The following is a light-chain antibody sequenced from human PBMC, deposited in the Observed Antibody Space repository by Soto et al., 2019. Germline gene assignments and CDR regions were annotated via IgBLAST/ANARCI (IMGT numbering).Light chain of an antibody. CDR1: TGAVTRGHY. J-gene: IGLJ1*01. CDR2: DMD. V-gene: IGLV7-46*01. Sequence: QAVVTQESSLTVSPGGTVTLTCGSSTGAVTRGHYPCWFQQKPGQAPRTLIYDMDNKHPWTPARFSGSLLGDKAALTLSGAQPEDEAEYYCFPSYGGVPNVFGTGTKLTVL. CDR3: FPSYGGVPNV.